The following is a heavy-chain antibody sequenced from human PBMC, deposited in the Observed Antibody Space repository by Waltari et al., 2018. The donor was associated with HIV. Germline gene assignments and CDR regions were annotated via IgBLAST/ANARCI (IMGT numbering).Heavy chain of an antibody. CDR2: ISSSSSTI. CDR1: GFPFSSYS. J-gene: IGHJ2*01. V-gene: IGHV3-48*01. Sequence: EVQLVESGGGLVQPGGALRLSCAASGFPFSSYSMNGVRQAPEEGLEWVSYISSSSSTIYSADSVKGRFTISRDNAKNSLYLQMNSLRAEDTAVYYCARSKYSSSSGFDLWGRGTLVTVSS. D-gene: IGHD6-6*01. CDR3: ARSKYSSSSGFDL.